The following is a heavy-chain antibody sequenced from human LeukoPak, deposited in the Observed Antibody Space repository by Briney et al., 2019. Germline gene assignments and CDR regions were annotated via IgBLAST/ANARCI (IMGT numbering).Heavy chain of an antibody. J-gene: IGHJ5*02. D-gene: IGHD3-22*01. Sequence: PSQTLSLTCTVSGGPISSGSYYWSWIRQPAGKGLEWIGRIYTSGSTNYNPSLKSRVTISVDTSKNQFSLKLSSVTAADTAVYYCARGGPSYYYDSSGYPDNWFDPWGQGTLVTVSS. CDR3: ARGGPSYYYDSSGYPDNWFDP. CDR1: GGPISSGSYY. CDR2: IYTSGST. V-gene: IGHV4-61*02.